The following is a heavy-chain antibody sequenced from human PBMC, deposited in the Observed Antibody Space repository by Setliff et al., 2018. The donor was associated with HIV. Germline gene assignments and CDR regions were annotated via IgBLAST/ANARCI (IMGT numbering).Heavy chain of an antibody. CDR2: MYYSGST. Sequence: PSETLSLTCTVSAGSISSSSYYWAWLRQPPGKGLEWIGSMYYSGSTYYNPSFKSRVTISADTSKTQVSLKLKSVTAADTAVYYCARHRGARSGLYAVAQYFKYWGQGTLVTVSS. CDR1: AGSISSSSYY. CDR3: ARHRGARSGLYAVAQYFKY. J-gene: IGHJ1*01. V-gene: IGHV4-39*01. D-gene: IGHD6-19*01.